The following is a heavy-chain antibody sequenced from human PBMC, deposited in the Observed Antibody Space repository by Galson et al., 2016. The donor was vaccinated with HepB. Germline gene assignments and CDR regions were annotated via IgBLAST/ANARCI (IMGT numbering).Heavy chain of an antibody. V-gene: IGHV3-7*01. D-gene: IGHD2-2*01. J-gene: IGHJ4*02. CDR2: IRQAGRET. Sequence: SLRLSCAVSGFSFNDHWMSWVRQAPGKGLEWVANIRQAGRETYYVDSVEGRFTISRDNARNSLSLHMRSLGAEDTAVYFCARESYCSSTSCDGKLDYWGQGTLVTVSS. CDR1: GFSFNDHW. CDR3: ARESYCSSTSCDGKLDY.